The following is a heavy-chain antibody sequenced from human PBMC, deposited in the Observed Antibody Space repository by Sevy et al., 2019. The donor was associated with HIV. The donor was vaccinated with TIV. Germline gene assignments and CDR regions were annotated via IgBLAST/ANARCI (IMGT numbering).Heavy chain of an antibody. D-gene: IGHD4-17*01. V-gene: IGHV3-7*01. CDR1: GFSFRSYW. J-gene: IGHJ6*02. CDR2: IYQDGSEK. Sequence: GRSLRLSCAASGFSFRSYWMTWVRQAPGKGLEWVASIYQDGSEKYYMDSVKGRFTVSRDNAKNSLVLQMNSLRVEDTAVYYCAREGSYGDYMLSYYYGMDVWGQGTTVTVSS. CDR3: AREGSYGDYMLSYYYGMDV.